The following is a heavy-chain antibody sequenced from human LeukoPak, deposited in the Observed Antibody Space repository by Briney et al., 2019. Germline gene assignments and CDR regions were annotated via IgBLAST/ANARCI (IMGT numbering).Heavy chain of an antibody. CDR1: GYTFTGYY. CDR2: INPNSGGT. CDR3: ARDFYYSSGYYYEGWFDP. Sequence: ASVKVSCKASGYTFTGYYMHWVRQAPGQGLEWMGWINPNSGGTNYAQKFQGRITITRDTSISTAYMELSRLRSDDTAVYYCARDFYYSSGYYYEGWFDPWGQGTLVTVSS. D-gene: IGHD3-22*01. V-gene: IGHV1-2*02. J-gene: IGHJ5*02.